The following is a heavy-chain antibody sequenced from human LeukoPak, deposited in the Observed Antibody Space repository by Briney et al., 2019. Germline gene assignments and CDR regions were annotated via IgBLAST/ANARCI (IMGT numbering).Heavy chain of an antibody. CDR1: GFTFSSYG. CDR2: IWYDGSNK. V-gene: IGHV3-33*01. D-gene: IGHD5-24*01. CDR3: ARDGKSRDGYNCPDY. Sequence: GGSLRLSCAASGFTFSSYGMHWVRQAPGKGLEWVAVIWYDGSNKYYADSVKGRFTISRDNSKNTLYLQMNSLRAEDTAVYYCARDGKSRDGYNCPDYWGQGTLVTVSS. J-gene: IGHJ4*02.